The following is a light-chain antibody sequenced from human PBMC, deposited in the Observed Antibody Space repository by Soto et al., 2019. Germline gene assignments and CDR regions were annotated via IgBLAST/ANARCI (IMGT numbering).Light chain of an antibody. CDR2: DVS. CDR3: CSYAGSFILV. V-gene: IGLV2-11*01. Sequence: QSVLTQPRSVSGSPGQSVNISCTGTSSNVGGYNYVSWYQQYPGKAPKLMIYDVSKRPSGVPDRFSGSKSGNTASLTISGLQADDEADYYCCSYAGSFILVFGGGTKLTVL. J-gene: IGLJ3*02. CDR1: SSNVGGYNY.